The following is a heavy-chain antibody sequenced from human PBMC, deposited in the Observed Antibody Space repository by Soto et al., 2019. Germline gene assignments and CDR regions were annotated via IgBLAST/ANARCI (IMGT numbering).Heavy chain of an antibody. Sequence: EVQLLESGGGLVQPGGSMRLSCAASGFTFSNHAMNWVRQAPGKGLEWVSVISGEGDSTSYADSVKGRITISRDNSKNTLYLQMNSLRAEETAVYYWAHQASGYYFPCDHWGQGTLVTVSS. V-gene: IGHV3-23*01. J-gene: IGHJ4*02. CDR1: GFTFSNHA. D-gene: IGHD3-3*01. CDR2: ISGEGDST. CDR3: AHQASGYYFPCDH.